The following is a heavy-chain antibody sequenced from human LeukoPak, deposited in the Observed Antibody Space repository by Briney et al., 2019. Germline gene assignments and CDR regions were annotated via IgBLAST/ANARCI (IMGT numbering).Heavy chain of an antibody. J-gene: IGHJ4*02. CDR2: INPNSGAT. CDR3: TRDRDGAQWGH. V-gene: IGHV1-2*02. Sequence: ASVKVSCKASGYSFTDYFMHWVRQAPGQGLEWMGWINPNSGATNYAQKFQGRVTMTRDTSISTAYMELTRLTSDDTAVYYCTRDRDGAQWGHWGQGTLVTVSS. CDR1: GYSFTDYF. D-gene: IGHD4-17*01.